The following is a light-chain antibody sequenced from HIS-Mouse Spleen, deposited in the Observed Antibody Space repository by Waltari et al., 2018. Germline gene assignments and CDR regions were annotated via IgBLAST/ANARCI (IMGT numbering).Light chain of an antibody. CDR1: SSNIGSNT. J-gene: IGLJ3*02. V-gene: IGLV1-44*01. CDR2: SNN. CDR3: AAWDDSLIGV. Sequence: QSVLTQPPSASGTPGQRVTISCSGSSSNIGSNTVNWYQQLPGTAPKLPIYSNNPRPSGVPDRFSGSKSGTSASLAISGLQSEDEADYYCAAWDDSLIGVFGGGTKLTVL.